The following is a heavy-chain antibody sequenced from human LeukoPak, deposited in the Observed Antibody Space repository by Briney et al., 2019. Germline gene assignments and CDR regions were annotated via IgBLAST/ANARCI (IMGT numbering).Heavy chain of an antibody. J-gene: IGHJ3*02. CDR3: ARDREGRRWLQSRLGGAFDI. D-gene: IGHD5-24*01. CDR1: GFTFSSYA. CDR2: ISGSGDST. Sequence: GGSLRLSCAASGFTFSSYAMSWVRQAPGKGLEWVSGISGSGDSTYYADSVKGRFSISRDNSKNTLYLQMNSLRAEDTAVYYCARDREGRRWLQSRLGGAFDIWGQGTMVTVSS. V-gene: IGHV3-23*01.